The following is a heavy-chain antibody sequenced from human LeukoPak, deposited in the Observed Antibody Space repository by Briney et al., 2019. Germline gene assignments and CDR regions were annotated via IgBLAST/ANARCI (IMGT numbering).Heavy chain of an antibody. Sequence: PGGSLRLSCAASGFTFSSYGMHWVRQAPGKGLEWVAFIRYDGSNKYYADSVKGRFTISRDNSKNTLYLQMNSLRAEDTAVYYCASSNYDVTPYYFDYWGQGTLVTVSS. D-gene: IGHD4-11*01. V-gene: IGHV3-30*02. CDR2: IRYDGSNK. CDR1: GFTFSSYG. J-gene: IGHJ4*02. CDR3: ASSNYDVTPYYFDY.